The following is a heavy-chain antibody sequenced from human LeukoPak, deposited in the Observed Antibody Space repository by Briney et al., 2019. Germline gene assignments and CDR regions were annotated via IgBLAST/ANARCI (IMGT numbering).Heavy chain of an antibody. V-gene: IGHV3-11*01. D-gene: IGHD1-26*01. CDR3: AKCPSIVGANFDY. CDR2: ISSSGSTI. J-gene: IGHJ4*02. Sequence: GGSLRLSCAASGFTFSDYYMSWIRQAPGKGLEWVSYISSSGSTIYYADSVKGRFTISRDNAKNSLYLQMNSLRAEDTVVYYCAKCPSIVGANFDYWGQGTLVTVSS. CDR1: GFTFSDYY.